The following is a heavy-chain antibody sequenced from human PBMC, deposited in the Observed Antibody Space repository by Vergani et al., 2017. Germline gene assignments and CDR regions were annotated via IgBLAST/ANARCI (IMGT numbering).Heavy chain of an antibody. Sequence: EVQLVQSGAEVKKPGATMKISCKVSGYTFTDHYMHWVKQAPGKGLEWMGLVDPEDGETIYAEKFKGRVTIAADTSTDTAHLELNSLRSEDTAVYYGATPQTVTTGGMEVWGQGTTVIVSS. CDR2: VDPEDGET. CDR1: GYTFTDHY. D-gene: IGHD4-17*01. V-gene: IGHV1-69-2*01. CDR3: ATPQTVTTGGMEV. J-gene: IGHJ6*02.